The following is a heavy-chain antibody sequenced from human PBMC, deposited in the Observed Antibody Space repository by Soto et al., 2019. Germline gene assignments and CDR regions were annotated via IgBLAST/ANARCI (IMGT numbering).Heavy chain of an antibody. CDR2: ISSSGSFI. CDR3: AREPEGIAAALDY. V-gene: IGHV3-21*01. J-gene: IGHJ4*02. Sequence: LRLSCAASGFTFRTYGMNWVRRAPGGGLEGVASISSSGSFIYYADSVKGRFTISRDDAEKSLYLQMNRLRAEDTALYYCAREPEGIAAALDYWGQGTLVTVSS. CDR1: GFTFRTYG. D-gene: IGHD6-13*01.